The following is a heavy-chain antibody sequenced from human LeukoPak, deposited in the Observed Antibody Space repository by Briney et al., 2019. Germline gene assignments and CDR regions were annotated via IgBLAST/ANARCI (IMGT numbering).Heavy chain of an antibody. Sequence: GGSLRLSCEASAFTFSSYWMSWVRQAPGKGLEWVSAISGSGGSTYYADSVKGRFTISRDNSKNTLYLQMNSLRAEDTAVYYCAKATGYSSGWYTAYWGQGTLVTVSS. J-gene: IGHJ4*02. D-gene: IGHD6-19*01. CDR1: AFTFSSYW. V-gene: IGHV3-23*01. CDR2: ISGSGGST. CDR3: AKATGYSSGWYTAY.